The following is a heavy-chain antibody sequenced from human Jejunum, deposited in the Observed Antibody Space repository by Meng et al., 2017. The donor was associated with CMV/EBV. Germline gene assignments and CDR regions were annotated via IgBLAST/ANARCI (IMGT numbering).Heavy chain of an antibody. CDR2: INIGNGGT. Sequence: QAQLVQSGAEVKKPGASVKVSCRASGYTFTTFAIHWVRQAPGQRLEWMGWINIGNGGTYYSQKFQGRLTVTRDTSASTAYMELSSLRSEDTAVYYCAREYAGSQIYYDEYFQHWGQGTLVTVSS. J-gene: IGHJ1*01. V-gene: IGHV1-3*04. CDR1: GYTFTTFA. D-gene: IGHD3-10*01. CDR3: AREYAGSQIYYDEYFQH.